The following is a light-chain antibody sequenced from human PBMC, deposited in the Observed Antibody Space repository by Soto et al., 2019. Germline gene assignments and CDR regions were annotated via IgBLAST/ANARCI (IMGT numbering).Light chain of an antibody. CDR2: GAS. CDR3: QQYNNWPPIT. J-gene: IGKJ5*01. V-gene: IGKV3-15*01. Sequence: DIVMTQSPATLSVSPGERATLSCRASRTVSINLAWYQQKPGQAPRLLIYGASTRATGVPTRFTGSGSGTEFTLIISRLQPEDFALYYCQQYNNWPPITFGQGTRLEIK. CDR1: RTVSIN.